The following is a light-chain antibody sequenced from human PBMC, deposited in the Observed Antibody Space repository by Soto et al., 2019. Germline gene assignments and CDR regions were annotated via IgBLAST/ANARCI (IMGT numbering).Light chain of an antibody. V-gene: IGKV1D-12*01. CDR1: QDISSW. J-gene: IGKJ3*01. CDR3: QQTNSFSPEFT. CDR2: AAS. Sequence: DIQMTQSPSSVSASVGDRVTITCRASQDISSWLAWYQQKPGKAPKLLIYAASSLQSGVPSRFSGSGSGTDFTLTITSLQAECCATYYCQQTNSFSPEFTFGPGTKVDSK.